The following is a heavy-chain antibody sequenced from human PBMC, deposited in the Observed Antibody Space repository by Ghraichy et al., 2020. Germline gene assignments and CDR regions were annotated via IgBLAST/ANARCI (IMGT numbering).Heavy chain of an antibody. J-gene: IGHJ4*02. CDR1: GFTFSDYY. D-gene: IGHD4-17*01. V-gene: IGHV3-11*06. CDR2: ISSSSSYT. CDR3: ARDFPPSRYGDYEDYFDY. Sequence: GESLNISCAASGFTFSDYYMSWIRQAPGKGLEWVSYISSSSSYTNYADSVKGRFTISRDNAKNSLYLQMNSLRAEDTAVYYCARDFPPSRYGDYEDYFDYWGQGTLVTVSS.